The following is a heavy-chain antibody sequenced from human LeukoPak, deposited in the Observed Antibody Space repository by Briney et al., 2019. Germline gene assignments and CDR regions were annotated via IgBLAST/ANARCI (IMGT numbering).Heavy chain of an antibody. CDR2: ISGSSGST. Sequence: GSLRLSCAASGFTFSSYAMTWVRQAPGKGLEWVSAISGSSGSTYYAESVKGRFTISRDNSKNTLYLQMNSLRSDDTAVYYCARVPVSSGWGNDYWGQGTLVTVSS. CDR3: ARVPVSSGWGNDY. V-gene: IGHV3-23*01. J-gene: IGHJ4*02. D-gene: IGHD6-19*01. CDR1: GFTFSSYA.